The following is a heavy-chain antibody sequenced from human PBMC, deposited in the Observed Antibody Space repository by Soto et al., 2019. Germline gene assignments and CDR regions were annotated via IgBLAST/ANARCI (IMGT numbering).Heavy chain of an antibody. CDR3: AKDRRYSYVAPFAECFQH. V-gene: IGHV3-30*18. Sequence: PEGALGLYCSASGVTFRSYGMHWVRQAPGKGLEWVAVISYDGSNKYYADSVKGRFTISRDNSKNTLYLQMNSLRAEDTAVYYCAKDRRYSYVAPFAECFQHWGQGTLVTRSS. CDR2: ISYDGSNK. CDR1: GVTFRSYG. J-gene: IGHJ1*01. D-gene: IGHD5-18*01.